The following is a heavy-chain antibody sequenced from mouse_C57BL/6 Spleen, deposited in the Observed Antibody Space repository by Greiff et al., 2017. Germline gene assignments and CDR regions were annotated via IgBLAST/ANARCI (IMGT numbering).Heavy chain of an antibody. V-gene: IGHV1-81*01. Sequence: VQLQESGAELARPGASVKLSCKASGYTFTSYGISWVKQRPGQGLEWIGEIYPRSGNTYYNEKVKGKATLTADKSSSTAYMELRSLTSADSAVYFCASDYDDDGDGVWGTGTTVTVSS. J-gene: IGHJ1*03. CDR3: ASDYDDDGDGV. CDR2: IYPRSGNT. D-gene: IGHD2-4*01. CDR1: GYTFTSYG.